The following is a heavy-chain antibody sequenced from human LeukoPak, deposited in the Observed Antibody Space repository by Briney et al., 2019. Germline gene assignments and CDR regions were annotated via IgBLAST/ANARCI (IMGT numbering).Heavy chain of an antibody. D-gene: IGHD6-13*01. J-gene: IGHJ5*02. CDR2: IKRKTDGGTT. Sequence: GGSLRLSCAASGSTFSNAWMNWVRQAPGKGLEWVGRIKRKTDGGTTDYAAPVKGRFTISRDDSKNTLYLQMNSLKTEDTAVYYCAVGSSATWFDPWGQGTLVTVSS. CDR3: AVGSSATWFDP. V-gene: IGHV3-15*07. CDR1: GSTFSNAW.